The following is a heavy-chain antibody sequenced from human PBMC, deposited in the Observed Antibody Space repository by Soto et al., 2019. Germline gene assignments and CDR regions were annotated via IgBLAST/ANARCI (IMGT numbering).Heavy chain of an antibody. Sequence: GVSLMHSGAASGCTFSSYCMHWVRQAPGKGLEWVAVISYDGSNKYYADSVKGRFTLSRDNSKNTLYLQMNSLRAEDTAVYYCANPIYYSYYYGMDVWGQGTTVTVSS. CDR2: ISYDGSNK. V-gene: IGHV3-30*18. J-gene: IGHJ6*02. CDR3: ANPIYYSYYYGMDV. CDR1: GCTFSSYC.